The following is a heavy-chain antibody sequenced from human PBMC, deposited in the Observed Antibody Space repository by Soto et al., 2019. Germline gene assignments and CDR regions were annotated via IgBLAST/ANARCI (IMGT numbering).Heavy chain of an antibody. J-gene: IGHJ4*02. CDR1: GFTFSTYS. D-gene: IGHD4-17*01. Sequence: PGGSLRLSCAASGFTFSTYSMAWVRQAPGKGPEWVLFIRSSSTYIYYADSVKGRFTISRDNAKSSLYLQMNSLRAEDTAVYYCARRPYGDYGDYFDYWGQGTLVTVSS. V-gene: IGHV3-21*06. CDR2: IRSSSTYI. CDR3: ARRPYGDYGDYFDY.